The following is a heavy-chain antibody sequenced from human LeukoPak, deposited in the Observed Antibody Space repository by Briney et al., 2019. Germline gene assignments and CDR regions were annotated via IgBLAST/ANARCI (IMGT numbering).Heavy chain of an antibody. D-gene: IGHD4/OR15-4a*01. Sequence: GGSLRLSCAASGFTFSNHSMNWVRQAPGKGLEWISYVSSSGNTKHYVDSVMGRFTISRDNAKNSVYLQMNSLRDEDTAVYYCAIDLTSEPTPWGQGTLVTVSS. CDR3: AIDLTSEPTP. CDR1: GFTFSNHS. CDR2: VSSSGNTK. V-gene: IGHV3-48*02. J-gene: IGHJ5*02.